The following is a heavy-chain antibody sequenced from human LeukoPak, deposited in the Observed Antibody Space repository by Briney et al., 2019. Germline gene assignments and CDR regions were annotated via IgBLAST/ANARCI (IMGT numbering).Heavy chain of an antibody. V-gene: IGHV4-4*07. J-gene: IGHJ6*03. CDR1: GGSISSYY. D-gene: IGHD5-12*01. CDR2: IHSSGST. CDR3: ARDGSDYADYYYYYYIDV. Sequence: PSETLSLTCTVSGGSISSYYWSWIRQPAGKGLEWIGRIHSSGSTNYNPSLKSRVTMSVDTSKNQFSLKLSSVTAADTAVYYCARDGSDYADYYYYYYIDVWGKGTTVTVSS.